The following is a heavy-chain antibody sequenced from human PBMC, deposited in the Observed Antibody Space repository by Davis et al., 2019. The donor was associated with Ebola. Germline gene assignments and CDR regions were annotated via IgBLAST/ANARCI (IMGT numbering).Heavy chain of an antibody. CDR1: GFTFSSYS. Sequence: GGSLRLSCAASGFTFSSYSMNWVRQAPGKGLEWVSSISSSSSYIYYADSVKGRFTFSRDNAKNSLYLQMNSLRAEDTAVYYCARDRYCSGGSCYLDHWGQRTLVTVSS. CDR2: ISSSSSYI. D-gene: IGHD2-15*01. J-gene: IGHJ4*02. V-gene: IGHV3-21*01. CDR3: ARDRYCSGGSCYLDH.